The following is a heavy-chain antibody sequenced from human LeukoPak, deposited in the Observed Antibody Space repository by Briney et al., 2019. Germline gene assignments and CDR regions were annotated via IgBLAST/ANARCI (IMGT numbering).Heavy chain of an antibody. V-gene: IGHV4-59*04. J-gene: IGHJ5*01. CDR3: AKNLGSPCWFDNCIDP. CDR1: GGSISSYY. CDR2: IYFTGST. D-gene: IGHD3-10*01. Sequence: SETLSLTCSVSGGSISSYYWSWIRQPPGKGLEWTGCIYFTGSTYYNPSLKSRVTISVDTSKNQFSLKLSSVTAADTAVYYCAKNLGSPCWFDNCIDPWGQGTPVTVSS.